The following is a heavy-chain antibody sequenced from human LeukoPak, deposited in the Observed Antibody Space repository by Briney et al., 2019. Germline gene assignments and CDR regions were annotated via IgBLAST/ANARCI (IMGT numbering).Heavy chain of an antibody. Sequence: SETLSLTCTVSGYSISSGYYWGWIRQPPGKGLEWIGSIYHSGSTYYNPSLKSRVTISVDTSKNQFSLKPSPVTAADTAVYYCARDQEWLVLSAFDIWGQGTMVTVSS. V-gene: IGHV4-38-2*02. CDR2: IYHSGST. J-gene: IGHJ3*02. D-gene: IGHD6-19*01. CDR1: GYSISSGYY. CDR3: ARDQEWLVLSAFDI.